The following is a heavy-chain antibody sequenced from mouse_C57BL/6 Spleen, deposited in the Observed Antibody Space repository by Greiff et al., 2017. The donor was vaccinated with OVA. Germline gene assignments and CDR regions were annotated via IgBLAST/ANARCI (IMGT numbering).Heavy chain of an antibody. V-gene: IGHV1-26*01. CDR2: INPNNGGT. J-gene: IGHJ1*03. Sequence: EVMLQQSGPELVKPGAPVKISCKASGYTFTDYYMNWVKQSHGKSLEWIGDINPNNGGTSYNQKFKGKATLTVDKSSSTAYMELRSLTSEDSAVYYCARDYPYGYFDVWGTGTTVTVSS. CDR3: ARDYPYGYFDV. D-gene: IGHD5-5*01. CDR1: GYTFTDYY.